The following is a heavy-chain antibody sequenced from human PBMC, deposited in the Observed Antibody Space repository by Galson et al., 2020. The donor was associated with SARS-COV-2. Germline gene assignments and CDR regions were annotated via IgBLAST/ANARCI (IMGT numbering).Heavy chain of an antibody. D-gene: IGHD1-26*01. CDR3: AKDSVDTGRKYYYYGMDV. V-gene: IGHV3-23*01. CDR2: ISGSGGST. Sequence: GESLKISCAAFGFTFSSYAMSWVRHAPGKGLEWVSAISGSGGSTYYADSVKGRFTISRDNSKNTLYLQMNSLRAEDTAVYYCAKDSVDTGRKYYYYGMDVWGQGTTVTVSS. CDR1: GFTFSSYA. J-gene: IGHJ6*02.